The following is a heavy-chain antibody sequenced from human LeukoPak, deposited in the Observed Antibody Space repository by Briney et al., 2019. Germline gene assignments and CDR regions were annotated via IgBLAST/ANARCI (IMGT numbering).Heavy chain of an antibody. CDR3: AKADCSSTSCYPLDYYYYGMDV. V-gene: IGHV3-53*01. CDR1: GFTVSSNY. CDR2: IYSGGST. J-gene: IGHJ6*02. Sequence: PGGSLRLSCAASGFTVSSNYMSWVRQAPGKGLEWVSVIYSGGSTYYADSVKGRFTISRDNSKNTLYLQMNSLRAEDTAVYYCAKADCSSTSCYPLDYYYYGMDVWGQGTTVTVSS. D-gene: IGHD2-2*01.